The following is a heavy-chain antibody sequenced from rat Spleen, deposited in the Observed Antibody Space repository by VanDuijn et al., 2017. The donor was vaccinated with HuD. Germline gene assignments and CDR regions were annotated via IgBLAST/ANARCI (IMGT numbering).Heavy chain of an antibody. Sequence: EVQLVESGGGLVQPGRSMKLSCAASGFTFSNYDMAWVRQAPTKGLEWVASISYDGSSTYYRDSVKGRFTISRDNAKSTLYLQMDSLRSEDTATYYCTTLPGYTYWYFDFWGPGTMVTVSS. CDR2: ISYDGSST. CDR1: GFTFSNYD. D-gene: IGHD1-4*01. V-gene: IGHV5-20*01. J-gene: IGHJ1*01. CDR3: TTLPGYTYWYFDF.